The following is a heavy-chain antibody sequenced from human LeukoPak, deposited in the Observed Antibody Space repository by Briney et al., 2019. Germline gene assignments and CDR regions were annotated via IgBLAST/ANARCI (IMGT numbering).Heavy chain of an antibody. CDR1: GFTLSSNY. Sequence: GGSLRLSCAASGFTLSSNYMSWVRQAPGKGLEWVSVIYSGGSTYYADSMKGRFTISRDNSKNTLFLQMNSLRAEDTAVYYCAKDQSSSGYLATDYWGQGTLVTVSS. CDR2: IYSGGST. D-gene: IGHD3-22*01. V-gene: IGHV3-53*05. J-gene: IGHJ4*02. CDR3: AKDQSSSGYLATDY.